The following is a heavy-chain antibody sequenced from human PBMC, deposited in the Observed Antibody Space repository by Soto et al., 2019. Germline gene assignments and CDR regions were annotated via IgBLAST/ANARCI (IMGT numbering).Heavy chain of an antibody. CDR2: IRGGRITT. Sequence: PGGALRLSCAASGVNFAKFAMNWVRLARGQGLEWGSAIRGGRITTYYADSVKGRFTISRDNSRNTVHLQVKSLRAEDTGIEYCPKEPEIVIIVHPGYDSGGEGIPVTVSS. V-gene: IGHV3-23*01. D-gene: IGHD6-25*01. CDR1: GVNFAKFA. CDR3: PKEPEIVIIVHPGYDS. J-gene: IGHJ5*01.